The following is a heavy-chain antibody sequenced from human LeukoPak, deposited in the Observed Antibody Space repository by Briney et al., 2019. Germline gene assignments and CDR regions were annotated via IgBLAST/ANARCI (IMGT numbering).Heavy chain of an antibody. D-gene: IGHD6-6*01. CDR3: ARGTPARGNWFDP. CDR2: INHSGST. CDR1: GGSFSGYY. J-gene: IGHJ5*02. V-gene: IGHV4-34*01. Sequence: SETLSLTCAVYGGSFSGYYWSWIRQPPGKGLEWIGEINHSGSTNYNPSLKSRVTISVDTSKNQFSLKLSSVTAADTAVYYCARGTPARGNWFDPWGQGTLVTVSS.